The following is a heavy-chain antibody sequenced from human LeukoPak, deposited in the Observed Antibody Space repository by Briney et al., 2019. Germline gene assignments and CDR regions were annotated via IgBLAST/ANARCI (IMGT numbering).Heavy chain of an antibody. V-gene: IGHV4-38-2*01. CDR3: ARHIENAFDI. CDR2: IYHSGST. Sequence: PSETLSLTCAVSGYSISSGYYWGWIRQPPGKGLEWIGSIYHSGSTYYNPSLKSRVTISVDTSKNQFSLKLSSVTAAETAVYYCARHIENAFDIWGQGTMVTVSS. CDR1: GYSISSGYY. D-gene: IGHD2-21*01. J-gene: IGHJ3*02.